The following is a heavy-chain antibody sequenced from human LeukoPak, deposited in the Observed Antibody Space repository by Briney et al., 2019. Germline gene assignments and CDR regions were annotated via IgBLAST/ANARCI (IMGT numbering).Heavy chain of an antibody. CDR1: GGSFSGYY. CDR3: ASLYYHDPFLFDY. V-gene: IGHV4-34*01. Sequence: SETLSLTCAVYGGSFSGYYWSWIRQPPGKGLEWIGEINHSGSTNYNPSLKSRVTISVDTSKNQFSLKLSSVTAADTAVYYCASLYYHDPFLFDYWGQGTLVTVSS. CDR2: INHSGST. D-gene: IGHD3-10*01. J-gene: IGHJ4*02.